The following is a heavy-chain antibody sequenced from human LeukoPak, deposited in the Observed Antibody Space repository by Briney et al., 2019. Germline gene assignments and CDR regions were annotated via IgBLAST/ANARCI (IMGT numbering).Heavy chain of an antibody. CDR2: ISGSGGST. CDR1: GFAFSSYA. V-gene: IGHV3-23*01. Sequence: QAGGSLRLSCAASGFAFSSYAMTWVRQAPGKGLEWVSAISGSGGSTYYADSVKGRFTISRDKSKNTLSLQMNSLRADDTAVYYCAKDDGYSTSHPASWGQGTLVTVSS. CDR3: AKDDGYSTSHPAS. D-gene: IGHD6-6*01. J-gene: IGHJ4*02.